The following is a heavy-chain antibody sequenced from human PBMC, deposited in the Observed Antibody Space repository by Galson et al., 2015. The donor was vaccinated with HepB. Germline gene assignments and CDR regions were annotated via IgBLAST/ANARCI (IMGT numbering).Heavy chain of an antibody. J-gene: IGHJ6*02. CDR2: ISGAGHNT. Sequence: SLRLSCAASGFSFDTYAMSWVRQAPGKGLEWVSSISGAGHNTYYADAVRGRFTISRDNSKNTVYLQMNSLRAEDTAVYYCARAGRRDDDYGDPSYYYYYYGMDVWGQGTTVTVSS. D-gene: IGHD4-17*01. CDR1: GFSFDTYA. V-gene: IGHV3-23*01. CDR3: ARAGRRDDDYGDPSYYYYYYGMDV.